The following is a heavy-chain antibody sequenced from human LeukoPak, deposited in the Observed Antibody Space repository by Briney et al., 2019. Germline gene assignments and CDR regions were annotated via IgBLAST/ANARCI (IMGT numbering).Heavy chain of an antibody. Sequence: GGSLRLSCAASGFTFSSYSMNWVRQAPGKGLEWVSSISSSSTFIYYRDSVKGRFTISRDNAKNSLYLQMNSLRAEDTAVYYCARDRGSTFDYWGQGTLVTVSS. CDR2: ISSSSTFI. D-gene: IGHD3-10*01. CDR3: ARDRGSTFDY. V-gene: IGHV3-21*01. CDR1: GFTFSSYS. J-gene: IGHJ4*02.